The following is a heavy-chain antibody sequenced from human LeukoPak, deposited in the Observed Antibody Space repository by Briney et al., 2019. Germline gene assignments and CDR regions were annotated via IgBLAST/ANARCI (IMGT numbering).Heavy chain of an antibody. J-gene: IGHJ6*03. CDR1: GGSISSYY. CDR2: IYISGST. Sequence: SETLSLTCTVSGGSISSYYWSWIRQPAGKGLEWIGRIYISGSTNYNPSLKSRVTMSVDTSKNQFSLKLSSVTAAGTAVYYCARSYYDYVWGSYLYYYMDVWGKGTTVTISS. CDR3: ARSYYDYVWGSYLYYYMDV. D-gene: IGHD3-16*02. V-gene: IGHV4-4*07.